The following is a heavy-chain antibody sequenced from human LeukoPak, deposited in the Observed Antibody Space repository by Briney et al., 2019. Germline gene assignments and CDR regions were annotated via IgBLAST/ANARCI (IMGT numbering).Heavy chain of an antibody. CDR3: ALQPGYCSSASCSHFDF. V-gene: IGHV5-51*01. Sequence: GESLKISCKGSGYKFTNYWIVWVRQMPGKGLEWMGIIYPDDSNTRYSPSFQGQVTISVDKSFSTAYLQWNSLKASDTAMYYCALQPGYCSSASCSHFDFWGQGTLVTVSS. CDR2: IYPDDSNT. J-gene: IGHJ4*02. CDR1: GYKFTNYW. D-gene: IGHD2-2*01.